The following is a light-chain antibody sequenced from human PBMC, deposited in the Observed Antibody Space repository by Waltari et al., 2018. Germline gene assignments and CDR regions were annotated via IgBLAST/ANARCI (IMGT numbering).Light chain of an antibody. CDR2: EVS. Sequence: QSALTPPASVSGSPGQSIPISCTGTSSDVGAYHYVTWSQQHPGKAPKFLIYEVSNRPSGVSNRFSGSKSGNTASLTISGLQAEDEADYYCSSYTTSSIPGVFGTGTKVTVL. V-gene: IGLV2-14*01. J-gene: IGLJ1*01. CDR1: SSDVGAYHY. CDR3: SSYTTSSIPGV.